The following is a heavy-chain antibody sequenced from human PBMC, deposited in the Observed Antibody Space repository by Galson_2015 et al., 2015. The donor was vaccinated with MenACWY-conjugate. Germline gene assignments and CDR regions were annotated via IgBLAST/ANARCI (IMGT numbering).Heavy chain of an antibody. CDR2: IIPILGIA. Sequence: SVKVSCKASGGTFSSYAISWVRQAPGQGLEWMGRIIPILGIANYAQKFQGRVTITADKSTSTAYMELSSLRSEDTAVYYCARDRPLRYFDWLPPSDYFDYWGQGTLVPVSS. CDR3: ARDRPLRYFDWLPPSDYFDY. V-gene: IGHV1-69*04. J-gene: IGHJ4*02. CDR1: GGTFSSYA. D-gene: IGHD3-9*01.